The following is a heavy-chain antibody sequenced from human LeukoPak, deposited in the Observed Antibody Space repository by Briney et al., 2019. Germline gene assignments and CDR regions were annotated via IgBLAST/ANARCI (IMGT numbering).Heavy chain of an antibody. CDR2: IFYSGST. V-gene: IGHV4-59*01. D-gene: IGHD1-1*01. J-gene: IGHJ6*03. CDR1: GGSITSYY. CDR3: ATPGGGSYYFYMDV. Sequence: SETLSLTCTVSGGSITSYYWSWIRQPPGKGLEWIGYIFYSGSTNYNPSLKSRVTISVDTSKNQFSLKLSSVTAADTAVYYCATPGGGSYYFYMDVWGTGTTVTVSS.